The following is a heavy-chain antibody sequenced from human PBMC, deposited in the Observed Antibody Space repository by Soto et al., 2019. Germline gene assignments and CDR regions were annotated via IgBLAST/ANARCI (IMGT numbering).Heavy chain of an antibody. V-gene: IGHV1-2*02. J-gene: IGHJ5*02. Sequence: ASVKVSCKASGYTFTGYYIHWVRQAPGQGLEWMGWINPNSGDTNSAQKFQGRVTMTRDTSISTAYMELSRLGSDDTAVYYCARVPCITNTCSPLNWFDPWGQGTLVTVYS. CDR1: GYTFTGYY. CDR3: ARVPCITNTCSPLNWFDP. CDR2: INPNSGDT. D-gene: IGHD3-10*01.